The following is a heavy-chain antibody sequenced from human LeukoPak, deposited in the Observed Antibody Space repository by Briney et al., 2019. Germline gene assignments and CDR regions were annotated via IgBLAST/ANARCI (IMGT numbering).Heavy chain of an antibody. D-gene: IGHD1-26*01. CDR3: ARFSSPGANDY. J-gene: IGHJ4*02. CDR2: IYPDDSDT. Sequence: GESLKISCKGSGYSFTNYWIGWVRQMPGKGLDWMGIIYPDDSDTRYSPSLQGQVTISAAKSITTAYLQWSSLKASDTAMYYCARFSSPGANDYWGQGTLVTVSS. CDR1: GYSFTNYW. V-gene: IGHV5-51*01.